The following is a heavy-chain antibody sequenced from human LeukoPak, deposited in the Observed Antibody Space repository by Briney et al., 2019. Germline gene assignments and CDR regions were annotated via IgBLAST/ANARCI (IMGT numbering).Heavy chain of an antibody. V-gene: IGHV4-39*01. J-gene: IGHJ4*02. Sequence: SETLSLTCTVSGGSISSSSYYWGWIHQPPGKGLEWIGSIYYSGSTYYNPSLKSRVTISVDTSKNQFSLKLSPVTAADTAVYYCARHRITIFGVVIDYWGQGTLVTVSS. D-gene: IGHD3-3*01. CDR1: GGSISSSSYY. CDR2: IYYSGST. CDR3: ARHRITIFGVVIDY.